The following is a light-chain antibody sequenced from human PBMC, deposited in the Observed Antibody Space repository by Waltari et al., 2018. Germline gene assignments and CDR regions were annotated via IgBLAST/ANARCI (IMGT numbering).Light chain of an antibody. V-gene: IGKV1-39*01. CDR3: QQTYSIPYT. J-gene: IGKJ2*01. CDR1: QTINKF. Sequence: DIQMTQSPSSLSASIGDRITISCRANQTINKFLNWYQQKGSKAPKRLIVSASSLQSGVPLSFSGSGSGTDFTLTISSLQPEDFATYYCQQTYSIPYTFGQGTNLEI. CDR2: SAS.